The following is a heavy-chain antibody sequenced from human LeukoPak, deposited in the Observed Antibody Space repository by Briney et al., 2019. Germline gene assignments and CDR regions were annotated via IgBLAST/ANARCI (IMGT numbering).Heavy chain of an antibody. J-gene: IGHJ4*02. V-gene: IGHV3-21*01. Sequence: GGSLRLSCAASGFTFSSYSMNWVRQAPGKGLEWVSSISSSSSYIYYADSAKGRFTISRDNAKNSLYLQMNSLRAEDTAVYYCATDYYGSGSYHYWGQGTLVTVSS. CDR2: ISSSSSYI. D-gene: IGHD3-10*01. CDR3: ATDYYGSGSYHY. CDR1: GFTFSSYS.